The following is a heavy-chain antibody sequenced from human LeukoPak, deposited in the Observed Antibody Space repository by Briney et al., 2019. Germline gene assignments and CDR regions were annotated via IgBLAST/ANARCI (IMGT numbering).Heavy chain of an antibody. Sequence: GASVKVSCKASGYTFTSYGISWVRQAPGQGLEWMGWISAYNGNTNYAQKLQGRVTMTTDTSTSTAYMELRSLRSDDTAVYYCAREPLDYDFWSGYPTGNAFDIWGQGTMVTVSS. V-gene: IGHV1-18*01. CDR2: ISAYNGNT. CDR3: AREPLDYDFWSGYPTGNAFDI. CDR1: GYTFTSYG. D-gene: IGHD3-3*01. J-gene: IGHJ3*02.